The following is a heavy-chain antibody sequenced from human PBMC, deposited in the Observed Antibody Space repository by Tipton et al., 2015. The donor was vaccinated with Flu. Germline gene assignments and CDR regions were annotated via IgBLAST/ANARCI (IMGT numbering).Heavy chain of an antibody. CDR3: ARGHFGLGF. CDR1: GLIFSDFY. CDR2: ITSSGDAV. D-gene: IGHD3-10*01. V-gene: IGHV3-11*01. Sequence: SLRLSCAASGLIFSDFYMSWIRQAPGKGLEWVSYITSSGDAVYYADSVKGRFTISRDNARNSLYLQMNSLTAEDTAVYYCARGHFGLGFWGRGTLVTVSS. J-gene: IGHJ2*01.